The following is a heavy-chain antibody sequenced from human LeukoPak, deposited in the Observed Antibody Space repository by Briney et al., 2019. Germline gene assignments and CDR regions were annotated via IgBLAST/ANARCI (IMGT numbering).Heavy chain of an antibody. V-gene: IGHV4-4*02. Sequence: SETLSLTCAVSGGSISSSNWWSWVRQPPGKGLEWIGEIYHSGSTNYNPSLKSRVTISVDKSKNQFSLKLSSVTAADTAVYYCARGIIAAAGTEYFQHWGQGTLVTVSS. CDR3: ARGIIAAAGTEYFQH. D-gene: IGHD6-13*01. CDR2: IYHSGST. CDR1: GGSISSSNW. J-gene: IGHJ1*01.